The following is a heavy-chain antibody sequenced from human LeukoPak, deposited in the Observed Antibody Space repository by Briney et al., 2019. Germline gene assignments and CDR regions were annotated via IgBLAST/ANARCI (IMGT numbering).Heavy chain of an antibody. CDR1: GYTFTGYY. J-gene: IGHJ3*02. Sequence: GASVKVSCKASGYTFTGYYMHWVRQAPGQGLEWMGWINPNSGGTNYAQKFQGRVTMTRDTSISTAYMELSRLRSDDTAVYYCARVGIYCSSTSCYRDAFDIWGQGTMVTVSS. CDR2: INPNSGGT. D-gene: IGHD2-2*02. CDR3: ARVGIYCSSTSCYRDAFDI. V-gene: IGHV1-2*02.